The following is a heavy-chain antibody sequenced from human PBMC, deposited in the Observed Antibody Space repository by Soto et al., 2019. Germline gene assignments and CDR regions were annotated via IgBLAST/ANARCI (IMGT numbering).Heavy chain of an antibody. Sequence: QVQLVESGGGVVQPGRSLRLSCAASGFTFSSYAMHWVRQAPGKGLEWVAVISYDGSNKYYADSVKGRFTISRDNSKNTLYLQMNSLRAEDTAVYYCARSIKTVNWRYGYYFDYWGQGTLVTVSS. D-gene: IGHD1-20*01. J-gene: IGHJ4*02. CDR3: ARSIKTVNWRYGYYFDY. CDR2: ISYDGSNK. CDR1: GFTFSSYA. V-gene: IGHV3-30-3*01.